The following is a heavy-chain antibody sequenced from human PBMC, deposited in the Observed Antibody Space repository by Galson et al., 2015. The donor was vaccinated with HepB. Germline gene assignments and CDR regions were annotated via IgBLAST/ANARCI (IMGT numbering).Heavy chain of an antibody. J-gene: IGHJ6*02. Sequence: SLRLSCAASGFTFSDHYMDWVRQAPGKGLEWVGRTRNKANGYTTEYAASVRGRFTISRDDSKSSMYLQMNSLKTEDTAIYYCASAVITGSNFYAMDVWGQGTTVTVSS. V-gene: IGHV3-72*01. CDR3: ASAVITGSNFYAMDV. CDR1: GFTFSDHY. CDR2: TRNKANGYTT. D-gene: IGHD4-11*01.